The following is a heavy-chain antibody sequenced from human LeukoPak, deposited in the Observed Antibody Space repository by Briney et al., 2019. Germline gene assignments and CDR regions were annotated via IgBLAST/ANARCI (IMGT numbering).Heavy chain of an antibody. J-gene: IGHJ4*02. CDR3: ARGGVSSRSSQFHFDS. CDR1: GGSMNLYY. Sequence: SETLSLTCTVSGGSMNLYYWNWIPQPPGKELEWIGLIYYSGSINYHPSLESRVTISVDTSKNQFSLRLNSVTAADTAVYYCARGGVSSRSSQFHFDSWGQGVLVTVSS. D-gene: IGHD6-6*01. V-gene: IGHV4-59*01. CDR2: IYYSGSI.